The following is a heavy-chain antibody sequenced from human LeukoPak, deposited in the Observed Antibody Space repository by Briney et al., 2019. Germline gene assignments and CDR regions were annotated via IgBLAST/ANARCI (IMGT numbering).Heavy chain of an antibody. J-gene: IGHJ3*02. Sequence: GESLKISCKGSGYSFTSYWIGWVRQMPGKGLEWIGIIYPGDSDTRYSPSFQGQATISADKSISTAYLQWSSLKASDTVMYYCARHRDYYDSSGPYDAFDIWGQGTMVTVSS. V-gene: IGHV5-51*01. CDR3: ARHRDYYDSSGPYDAFDI. D-gene: IGHD3-22*01. CDR1: GYSFTSYW. CDR2: IYPGDSDT.